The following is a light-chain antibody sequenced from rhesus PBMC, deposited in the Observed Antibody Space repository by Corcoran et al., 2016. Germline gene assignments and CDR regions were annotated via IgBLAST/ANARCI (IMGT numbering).Light chain of an antibody. CDR2: GAS. V-gene: IGKV3S9*01. CDR1: QSVSSY. Sequence: EIVMTQSPATLSLSPGERATLSCRASQSVSSYVAWYQQKPEQAPRLLIYGASSRATGIPDRLSGGGSGTAFTLTISSLEPEDFAVYYCQQYSNWPLTFGGGTKVKIK. CDR3: QQYSNWPLT. J-gene: IGKJ4*01.